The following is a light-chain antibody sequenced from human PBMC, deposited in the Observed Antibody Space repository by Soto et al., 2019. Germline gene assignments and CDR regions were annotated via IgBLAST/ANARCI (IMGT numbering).Light chain of an antibody. CDR2: EVS. Sequence: QSALTQPASVSGSPGQSITISCTGTSSDVGGYNYVSWYQQHPGKTPKLIIYEVSNRPSGVSNRFSGSKSGNTASLNISGLQAEDEADYYCNSYTSTSTGVFGTGTKVTVL. V-gene: IGLV2-14*01. CDR1: SSDVGGYNY. J-gene: IGLJ1*01. CDR3: NSYTSTSTGV.